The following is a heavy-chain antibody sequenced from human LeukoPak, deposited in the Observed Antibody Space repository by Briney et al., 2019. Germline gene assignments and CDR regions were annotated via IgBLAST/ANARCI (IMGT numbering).Heavy chain of an antibody. D-gene: IGHD2-2*01. CDR2: IRFDGSTK. CDR1: GFTFSSYG. V-gene: IGHV3-30*02. Sequence: GGSLRLSCAASGFTFSSYGMHWVRQAPGKGLEWLAFIRFDGSTKYYADSVKGRFTISRDNSKNTLYLQMNRLRAEDTAVYYCAKEIKDKYCSGTQNCLFDYWGQGTLVTVSS. J-gene: IGHJ4*02. CDR3: AKEIKDKYCSGTQNCLFDY.